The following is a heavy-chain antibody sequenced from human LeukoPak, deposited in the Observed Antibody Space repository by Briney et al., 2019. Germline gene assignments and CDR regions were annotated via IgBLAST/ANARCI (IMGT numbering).Heavy chain of an antibody. CDR1: GGSISSYY. V-gene: IGHV4-59*01. CDR3: ARNMGGYSYGDVVDY. CDR2: IYYSGST. Sequence: SETLSLTCTVSGGSISSYYWSWIRQPPGKGLEWIGYIYYSGSTNYNPSIKSRVTISVDTSKNHFSLKLSSVTAADKAVYYCARNMGGYSYGDVVDYWGQGTLVTVSS. D-gene: IGHD5-18*01. J-gene: IGHJ4*02.